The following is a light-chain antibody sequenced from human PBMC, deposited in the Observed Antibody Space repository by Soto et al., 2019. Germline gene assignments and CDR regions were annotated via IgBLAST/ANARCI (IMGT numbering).Light chain of an antibody. CDR1: QSIVHSDGATL. CDR3: MQATHFPRT. V-gene: IGKV2-24*01. J-gene: IGKJ1*01. CDR2: KVS. Sequence: DVVITQIPLSSPVTLGQPASISCRSSQSIVHSDGATLLSWLQQRPGQPPRLLIYKVSKRLSGVPDRFSGSGAGTDFTLKISRVEAEDVGVYYCMQATHFPRTFGQGTKVEIK.